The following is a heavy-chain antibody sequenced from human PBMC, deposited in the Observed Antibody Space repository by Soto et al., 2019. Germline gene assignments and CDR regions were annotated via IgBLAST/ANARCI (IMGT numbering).Heavy chain of an antibody. CDR3: ARDITMVRGVIIRRNWFDP. D-gene: IGHD3-10*01. CDR2: IIPILGIA. V-gene: IGHV1-69*04. J-gene: IGHJ5*02. CDR1: GGTFSSYT. Sequence: SVKVSCKASGGTFSSYTISWVRQAPGQGLEWMGRIIPILGIANYAQKFQGRVTITADKSTSTAYMELSSLRSEDTAVYYCARDITMVRGVIIRRNWFDPWGQGTLVTVSS.